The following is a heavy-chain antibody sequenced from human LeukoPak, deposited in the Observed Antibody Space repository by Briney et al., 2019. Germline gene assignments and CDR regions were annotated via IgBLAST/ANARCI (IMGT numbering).Heavy chain of an antibody. J-gene: IGHJ4*02. CDR2: IYTSGST. CDR1: GGSISSYY. Sequence: SETLSLTCTVSGGSISSYYWSWIRQPAGKGLEWIGRIYTSGSTNYSPSLKSRVTMSVDTSKNQFSLKLSSVTAADTAVYYCANDPKLRLGELSLYRGRIPYWGQGTLVTVSS. D-gene: IGHD3-16*02. CDR3: ANDPKLRLGELSLYRGRIPY. V-gene: IGHV4-4*07.